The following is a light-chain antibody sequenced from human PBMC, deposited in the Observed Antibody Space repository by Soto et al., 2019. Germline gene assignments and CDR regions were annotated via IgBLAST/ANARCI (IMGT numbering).Light chain of an antibody. CDR2: EGT. J-gene: IGLJ1*01. V-gene: IGLV2-23*01. CDR3: CAYVGARSYV. Sequence: QSLLTQPASVSGSPGPSITISCTGTNNLVSWYQQHPGKAPKVVLYEGTKRPSGVSNRFSGSNSGSTASLTISGLQAEDEAHYFCCAYVGARSYVFGPGTKVTVL. CDR1: NNL.